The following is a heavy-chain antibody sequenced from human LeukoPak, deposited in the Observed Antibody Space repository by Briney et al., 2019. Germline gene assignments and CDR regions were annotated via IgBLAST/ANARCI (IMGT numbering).Heavy chain of an antibody. CDR1: GFTFDDYA. CDR2: ISWDGGST. Sequence: GGSLRLSCAASGFTFDDYAMHWVRHAPGKGLEWVSLISWDGGSTYYADSVKGRFTISRDNSKNSLYLQMNSLRAEDTALYYCAKGPYYYDSSGTYFDYRGQGTLVTVSS. V-gene: IGHV3-43D*03. D-gene: IGHD3-22*01. CDR3: AKGPYYYDSSGTYFDY. J-gene: IGHJ4*02.